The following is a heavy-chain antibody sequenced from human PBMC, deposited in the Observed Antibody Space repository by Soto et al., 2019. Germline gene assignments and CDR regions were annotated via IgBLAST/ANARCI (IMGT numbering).Heavy chain of an antibody. CDR3: ARYDSSGYYFGVVVY. J-gene: IGHJ4*02. D-gene: IGHD3-22*01. CDR2: ISSSSSYI. Sequence: GGSLRLSCAASGFTFSSYSMNWVRQAPGKGLEWVSSISSSSSYIYYADSVKGRFTISRDNAKNSLYLQMNSLRAEDTAVYYCARYDSSGYYFGVVVYWGQGTLVTVSS. V-gene: IGHV3-21*01. CDR1: GFTFSSYS.